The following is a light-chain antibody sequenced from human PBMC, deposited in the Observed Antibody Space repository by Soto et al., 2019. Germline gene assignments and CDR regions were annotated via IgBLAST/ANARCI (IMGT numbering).Light chain of an antibody. V-gene: IGKV3-15*01. CDR2: GAS. Sequence: EVVMTQSPATLPVSPGDRATLSCRASQNVNNNLAWYQQRPGQAPSLLVYGASTRATGIPARFSASGSGTEFTLTISSVQSEDLAVYYCQQYNDWPPMYTFGQGSKLEIK. J-gene: IGKJ2*01. CDR1: QNVNNN. CDR3: QQYNDWPPMYT.